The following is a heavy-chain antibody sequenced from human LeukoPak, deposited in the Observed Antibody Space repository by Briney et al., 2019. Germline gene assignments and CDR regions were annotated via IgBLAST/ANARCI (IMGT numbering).Heavy chain of an antibody. Sequence: ASVTVSCKASGYTFTGYYMHWVRQAPGQGLEWMGWINPNSGGTNYAQKFQGRVTMTRDTSISTAYMELSRLRSDDTAVYYCARALRRVVPASDTARPSGYWGQGTLVTVSS. CDR1: GYTFTGYY. D-gene: IGHD2-2*01. J-gene: IGHJ4*02. CDR2: INPNSGGT. V-gene: IGHV1-2*02. CDR3: ARALRRVVPASDTARPSGY.